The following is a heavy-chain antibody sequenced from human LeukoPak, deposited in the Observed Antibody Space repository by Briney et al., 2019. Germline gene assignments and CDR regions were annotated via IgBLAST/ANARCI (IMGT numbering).Heavy chain of an antibody. Sequence: SETLSLTCTVSGGSISSSTYYWGWIRQPPGKGLEWIGSIYYSGSTHYPPSLKSRVTISADTSKNQFSLKLSAVTPADTAVYYCASIYDFWSGYPGYNWFDPWGQGTLVTVSS. CDR1: GGSISSSTYY. J-gene: IGHJ5*02. D-gene: IGHD3-3*01. CDR3: ASIYDFWSGYPGYNWFDP. CDR2: IYYSGST. V-gene: IGHV4-39*01.